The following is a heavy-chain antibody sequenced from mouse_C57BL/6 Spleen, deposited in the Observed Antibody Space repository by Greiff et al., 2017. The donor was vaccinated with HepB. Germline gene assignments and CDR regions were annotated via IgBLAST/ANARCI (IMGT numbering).Heavy chain of an antibody. CDR2: IYPGDGAT. Sequence: QVQLQQSGPELVKPGASVKISCKASGYAFSSSWMNWVKQRPGKGLEWIGRIYPGDGATNYNGKFKGKATLTADKSSSTAYMKLSSLTSEDSAVYFCANGNPILTYAMDYWGQGTSVTVAT. CDR3: ANGNPILTYAMDY. J-gene: IGHJ4*01. D-gene: IGHD1-1*01. CDR1: GYAFSSSW. V-gene: IGHV1-82*01.